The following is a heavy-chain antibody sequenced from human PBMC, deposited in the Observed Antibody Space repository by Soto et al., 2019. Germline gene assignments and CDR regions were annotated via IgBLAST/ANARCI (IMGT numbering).Heavy chain of an antibody. V-gene: IGHV4-34*01. CDR2: INHSGST. Sequence: PSETLSLSCAVSVGSFSVYYWTWIRQPPGKGLELIGEINHSGSTNYNPSLKSRVTISVDTSKNQFSLKLSSVTAADTAVYYCARGRFLRGYCSGGSCYSSWFDPWGQGTLVTVSS. D-gene: IGHD2-15*01. CDR3: ARGRFLRGYCSGGSCYSSWFDP. CDR1: VGSFSVYY. J-gene: IGHJ5*02.